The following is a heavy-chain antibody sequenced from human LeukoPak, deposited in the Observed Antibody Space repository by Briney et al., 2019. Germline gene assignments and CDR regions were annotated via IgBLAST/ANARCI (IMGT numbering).Heavy chain of an antibody. CDR2: MIPLFDTA. V-gene: IGHV1-69*01. D-gene: IGHD3-9*01. CDR3: ARDLVGSHTGYSSGAWDY. Sequence: GASVTVSFTCSGCTFTNYAISWVRQPPGQGLEWMGGMIPLFDTADYAQKFQGRLTITAVESTSTAYMELSSLRAEDTAVYYCARDLVGSHTGYSSGAWDYWGQGTLATVSA. CDR1: GCTFTNYA. J-gene: IGHJ4*02.